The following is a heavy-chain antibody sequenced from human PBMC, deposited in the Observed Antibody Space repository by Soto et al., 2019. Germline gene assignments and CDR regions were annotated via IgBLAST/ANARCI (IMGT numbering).Heavy chain of an antibody. V-gene: IGHV5-10-1*01. J-gene: IGHJ4*02. CDR3: ARQIYDSDTGPNFQYYFDS. CDR1: GYSFAGYW. D-gene: IGHD3-22*01. CDR2: IDPSDSQT. Sequence: PGESLKISCKGSGYSFAGYWITWVRQKPGKGLEWMGRIDPSDSQTYYSPSFRGHVAISATKSITTVFLQWSSLRASDTAMYYCARQIYDSDTGPNFQYYFDSWGQGTPVTVSS.